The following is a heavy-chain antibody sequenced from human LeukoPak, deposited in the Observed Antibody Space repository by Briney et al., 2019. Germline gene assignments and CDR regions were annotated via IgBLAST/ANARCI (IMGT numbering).Heavy chain of an antibody. D-gene: IGHD5-12*01. Sequence: PSETLSLTCAVYGGSFSGYYWSWIRQPPGKGLEWIGEINHSGSTNYNPSLKSRVTISVDTSKNQFSLKLSSVTAADTAVYYCARTPYSGYDGGGMDVWGQGTTVTVSS. CDR2: INHSGST. CDR1: GGSFSGYY. V-gene: IGHV4-34*01. J-gene: IGHJ6*02. CDR3: ARTPYSGYDGGGMDV.